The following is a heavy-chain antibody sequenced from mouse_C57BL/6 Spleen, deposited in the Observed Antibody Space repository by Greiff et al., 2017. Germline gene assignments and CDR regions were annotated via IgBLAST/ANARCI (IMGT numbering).Heavy chain of an antibody. Sequence: QVQLQQPGAELVMPGASVKLSCKASGYTFTSYWMHWVKQRPGQGLEWIGEIDPSDSYTNYNQKFKGKSTLTVDTSSSTAYMQLRSLTSEDSAVYYCAIYYGSSLDYWGQGTTLTVSS. CDR2: IDPSDSYT. V-gene: IGHV1-69*01. CDR3: AIYYGSSLDY. CDR1: GYTFTSYW. D-gene: IGHD1-1*01. J-gene: IGHJ2*01.